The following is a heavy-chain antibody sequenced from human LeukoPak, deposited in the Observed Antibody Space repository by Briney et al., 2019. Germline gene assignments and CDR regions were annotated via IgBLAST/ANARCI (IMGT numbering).Heavy chain of an antibody. Sequence: SETLSLTCIVSGGSISTYYWNWIRQPPGKGLECIGYIYYSGGTNYNPSLKSRVTISVDTSKNQFSLKLNSVTAADTAVHYCARSGGYSSSWSLWGQGTLVSVSS. D-gene: IGHD6-13*01. CDR1: GGSISTYY. V-gene: IGHV4-59*01. J-gene: IGHJ4*02. CDR2: IYYSGGT. CDR3: ARSGGYSSSWSL.